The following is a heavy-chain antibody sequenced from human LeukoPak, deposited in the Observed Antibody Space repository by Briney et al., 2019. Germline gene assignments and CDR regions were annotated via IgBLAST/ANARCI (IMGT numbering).Heavy chain of an antibody. Sequence: ASVKVSCKASGYSFTSYDINWVRQATGQGLEWMGWMNPNSGNTDYAQKFQGRVTMTRNTSISTAYMELRSLRSEDTAVYYCARDGAAGTEVWFDPWGQGTLVTVSS. J-gene: IGHJ5*02. V-gene: IGHV1-8*01. CDR1: GYSFTSYD. D-gene: IGHD6-13*01. CDR3: ARDGAAGTEVWFDP. CDR2: MNPNSGNT.